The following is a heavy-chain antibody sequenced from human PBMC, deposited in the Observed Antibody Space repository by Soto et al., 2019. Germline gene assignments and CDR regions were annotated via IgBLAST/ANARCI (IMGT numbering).Heavy chain of an antibody. D-gene: IGHD3-3*01. V-gene: IGHV1-69*06. Sequence: QVQLVQSGAEVKKPGSSVKVSCKASGDTFTSYAFSWVRQAPGQGLEWMGGIIPMFGTPNNAQKFQGRLTITADKSTSTVYMELSGLKSEXTAVYFCARNGVAGMDYWGQGTRVTVSS. CDR3: ARNGVAGMDY. CDR1: GDTFTSYA. J-gene: IGHJ4*02. CDR2: IIPMFGTP.